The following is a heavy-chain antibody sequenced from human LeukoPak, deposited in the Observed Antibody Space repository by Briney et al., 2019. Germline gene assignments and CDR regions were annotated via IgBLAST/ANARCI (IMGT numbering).Heavy chain of an antibody. D-gene: IGHD1-26*01. CDR1: GDSISTSSYY. CDR3: TRESGAFSPFGF. J-gene: IGHJ4*02. CDR2: VHLSGAS. V-gene: IGHV4-39*07. Sequence: SETLSLTCTVSGDSISTSSYYWGWIRQPPGKGLEWIGEVHLSGASNYNPSLKSRVNMSIDKSKNQLSLELTSVTAADTAIYYCTRESGAFSPFGFWGQGTLVTVSS.